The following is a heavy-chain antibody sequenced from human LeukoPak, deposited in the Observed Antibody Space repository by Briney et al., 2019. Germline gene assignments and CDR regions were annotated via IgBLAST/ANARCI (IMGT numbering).Heavy chain of an antibody. CDR3: ARVWNDVGGALLY. J-gene: IGHJ4*02. V-gene: IGHV1-18*01. CDR2: ISAYNGNT. CDR1: GGTFSSYA. Sequence: ASVKVSCKASGGTFSSYAISWVRQAPGQGLEWMGWISAYNGNTYYAQKLQGRVTMTTDTSTSTAYMELRSLRSDDTAVYYCARVWNDVGGALLYWGQGTLVTVSS. D-gene: IGHD1-1*01.